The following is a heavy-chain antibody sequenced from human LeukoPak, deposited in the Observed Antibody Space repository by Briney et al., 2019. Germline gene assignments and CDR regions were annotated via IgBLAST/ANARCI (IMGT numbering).Heavy chain of an antibody. Sequence: GESLKISCKGSGYSFSSYWIGWVRQMPGKGPEWMVIIYPGDSDIKYSPSFEGQVTISADKSNSTAYLQWSSLKASDTAMYYCARRSSSGGYCFDYWGQGTLVTVSS. V-gene: IGHV5-51*01. CDR2: IYPGDSDI. CDR1: GYSFSSYW. CDR3: ARRSSSGGYCFDY. D-gene: IGHD3-16*01. J-gene: IGHJ4*02.